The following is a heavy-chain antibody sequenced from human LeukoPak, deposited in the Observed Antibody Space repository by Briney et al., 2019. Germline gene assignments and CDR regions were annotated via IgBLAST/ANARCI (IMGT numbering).Heavy chain of an antibody. CDR3: VKSKYYYYAMDV. Sequence: GGSLRLSCSASGFTFSSYAMHWVRQAPGKGLEYVLGINSHGGSTYYADSVKGRFTISRDNSKNTLYLQTSSLRAEDTAVYHCVKSKYYYYAMDVWGQGTTVTVSS. CDR2: INSHGGST. V-gene: IGHV3-64D*09. CDR1: GFTFSSYA. J-gene: IGHJ6*02.